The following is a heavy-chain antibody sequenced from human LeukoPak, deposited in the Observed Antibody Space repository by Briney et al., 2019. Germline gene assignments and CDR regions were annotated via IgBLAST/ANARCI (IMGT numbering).Heavy chain of an antibody. J-gene: IGHJ4*02. CDR3: ARGGTFVSDY. V-gene: IGHV3-7*01. CDR2: INQGGSEK. CDR1: GFTFSTFW. D-gene: IGHD1-1*01. Sequence: GGSLRLSCAASGFTFSTFWMSWVRQAPGKGLEWVANINQGGSEKYNVDSMKGRFTVSRDNAKNSLYLQMDSLRAEDTAVYYCARGGTFVSDYWGQGTLVTVSS.